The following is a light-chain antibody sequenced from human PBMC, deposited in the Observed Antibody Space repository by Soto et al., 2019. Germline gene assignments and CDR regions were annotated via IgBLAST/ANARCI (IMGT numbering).Light chain of an antibody. CDR2: EVN. CDR3: NPHTPYRSLV. Sequence: QSALTQPASVTGSPGQSITISCTGSSSDVGTYDYVSWYQQHPGKAPKLMIHEVNNRPSGVSDRFSGSKSGNTASLTISGLQAEDEADYYCNPHTPYRSLVFGGGTKVTVL. CDR1: SSDVGTYDY. V-gene: IGLV2-14*01. J-gene: IGLJ2*01.